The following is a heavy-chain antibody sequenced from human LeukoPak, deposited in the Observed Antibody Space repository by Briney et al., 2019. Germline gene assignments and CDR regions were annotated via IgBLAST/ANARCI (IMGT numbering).Heavy chain of an antibody. CDR1: GFTFSSYW. V-gene: IGHV3-74*01. CDR2: INSDGSST. CDR3: ARLQPNYGSGSYFPGLFDY. Sequence: GGSLRLSCAASGFTFSSYWMHWVRQAPGKGLVWVSRINSDGSSTSYADSVKGRFTISRDNAKNTLYLQMNSLRAEDTAVYYCARLQPNYGSGSYFPGLFDYWGQGTLVTVSS. D-gene: IGHD3-10*01. J-gene: IGHJ4*02.